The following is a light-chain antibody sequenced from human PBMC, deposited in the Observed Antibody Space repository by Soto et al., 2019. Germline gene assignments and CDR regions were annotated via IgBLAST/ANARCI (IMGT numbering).Light chain of an antibody. J-gene: IGLJ2*01. CDR2: EVS. Sequence: QSALTQPASVSGSPGQSITISCTGTSSDVGGYNYVSWYQHHPGKAPQLMIYEVSNRPSGVSNRFSGYKSGNKASLAISGLRAEAEDDYSCSSYTSSSTHVVFGGGTKITVL. CDR1: SSDVGGYNY. CDR3: SSYTSSSTHVV. V-gene: IGLV2-14*01.